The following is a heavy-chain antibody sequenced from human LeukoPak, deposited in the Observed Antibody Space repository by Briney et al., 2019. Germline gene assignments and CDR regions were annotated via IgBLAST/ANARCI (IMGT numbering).Heavy chain of an antibody. CDR1: GGSFSGYY. Sequence: SETLSLTCAVYGGSFSGYYWGWIRQPPGKGLEWIGEINHSGSTNYNPSLKSRVTISVDTSKNQFSLKLSSVTAADTAVYYCAADYGSNYYYYMDVWGKGTTVTVSS. CDR3: AADYGSNYYYYMDV. D-gene: IGHD3-10*01. J-gene: IGHJ6*03. CDR2: INHSGST. V-gene: IGHV4-34*01.